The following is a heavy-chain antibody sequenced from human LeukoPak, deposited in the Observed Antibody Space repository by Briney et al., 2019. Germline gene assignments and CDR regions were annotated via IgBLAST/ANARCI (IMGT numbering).Heavy chain of an antibody. CDR2: IYYSGST. V-gene: IGHV4-59*12. CDR3: AGVCERFRCYYYYYYMDV. Sequence: SETLSLTCTVSGGSISSYYWSWMRQPPGKGLEGMGYIYYSGSTHYNPPLKSRVTISVHTYEHQFSLNLSSVTAADRDVCVCAGVCERFRCYYYYYYMDVWGKGTTVTVSS. CDR1: GGSISSYY. D-gene: IGHD2-15*01. J-gene: IGHJ6*03.